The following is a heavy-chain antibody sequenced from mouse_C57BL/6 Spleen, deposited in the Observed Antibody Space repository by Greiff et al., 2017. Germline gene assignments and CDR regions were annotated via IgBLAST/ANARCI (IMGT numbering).Heavy chain of an antibody. D-gene: IGHD1-1*01. Sequence: EVQLQQSGPELVQPGASVKMSCKASGYTFTDYNMHWVKQSHGKSLEWIGYINPNNGGTSYNQKFKGTATLTVNKSSSTAYMELRSLTSEDSAVYYWARYGYYGSIRYWGKGTTLTVSS. CDR1: GYTFTDYN. CDR3: ARYGYYGSIRY. CDR2: INPNNGGT. J-gene: IGHJ2*01. V-gene: IGHV1-22*01.